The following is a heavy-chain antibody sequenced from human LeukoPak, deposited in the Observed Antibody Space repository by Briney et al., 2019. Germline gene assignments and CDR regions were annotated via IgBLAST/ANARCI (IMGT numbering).Heavy chain of an antibody. CDR3: ARDLPLLYCSSTSCYGGDWFDP. Sequence: GASVKVSCKASGYTFSSYGISWVRQAPGQGLEWMGWISAYNGNTNYAQKLQGRVTMTTDTSTSTAYMELRSLRSDDTAVYYCARDLPLLYCSSTSCYGGDWFDPWVREPWSPYPQ. D-gene: IGHD2-2*01. CDR2: ISAYNGNT. CDR1: GYTFSSYG. V-gene: IGHV1-18*01. J-gene: IGHJ5*02.